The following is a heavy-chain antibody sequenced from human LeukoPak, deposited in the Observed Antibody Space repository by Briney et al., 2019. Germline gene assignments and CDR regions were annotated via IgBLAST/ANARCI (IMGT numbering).Heavy chain of an antibody. CDR3: ARFGYNDFDY. J-gene: IGHJ4*02. CDR2: MNNDGRVI. Sequence: LGGSLRLSCRDSGFTFNTYWMHWVRQAPGKGLVWVSRMNNDGRVISYADSVKGRFTISRDNAKNSLYLQMNSLRPEDTAVYYCARFGYNDFDYWGQGTLVTVS. V-gene: IGHV3-74*01. CDR1: GFTFNTYW. D-gene: IGHD5-24*01.